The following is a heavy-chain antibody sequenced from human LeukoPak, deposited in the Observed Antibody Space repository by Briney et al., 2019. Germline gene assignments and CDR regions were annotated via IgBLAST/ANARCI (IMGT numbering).Heavy chain of an antibody. V-gene: IGHV3-21*01. CDR3: ARDLTVATIH. CDR2: ISSSSSYI. D-gene: IGHD5-12*01. J-gene: IGHJ4*02. CDR1: GFTFSSYS. Sequence: GGSLRLSCAASGFTFSSYSMNRVRQAPGKGLEWVSSISSSSSYIYYADSVKGRFTISRDNAKNSLYLQMNSLRAEDTAVYYCARDLTVATIHWGQGTLVTVSS.